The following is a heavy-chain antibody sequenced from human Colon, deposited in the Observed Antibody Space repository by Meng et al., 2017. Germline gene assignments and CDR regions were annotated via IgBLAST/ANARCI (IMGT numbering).Heavy chain of an antibody. V-gene: IGHV4-34*01. CDR3: ARVRRSGDDFDY. J-gene: IGHJ4*02. D-gene: IGHD1-26*01. CDR1: GGSFSGYY. CDR2: INHSGST. Sequence: PWGAGLLKPSETLSLTCAVYGGSFSGYYWSWIRQPPGKGLEWIGEINHSGSTNYNPSLKSRVTISVDTSKNQFSLKLSSVTAADTAVYYCARVRRSGDDFDYWGQGTLVTVSS.